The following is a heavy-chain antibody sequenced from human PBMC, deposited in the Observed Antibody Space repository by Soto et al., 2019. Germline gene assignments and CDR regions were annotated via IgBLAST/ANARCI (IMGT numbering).Heavy chain of an antibody. Sequence: EVQLVESGGGLVHPGRSLRLSCAASGFTFDDYAMHWVRQAPGKGLEWVSGISWNSGSIGYADSVKGRFTISRDNAKNSLYLQMNSLRAEDTALYYCAKDVTTVTTFACDIWGQGTMVTVSS. CDR2: ISWNSGSI. CDR1: GFTFDDYA. CDR3: AKDVTTVTTFACDI. V-gene: IGHV3-9*01. D-gene: IGHD4-17*01. J-gene: IGHJ3*02.